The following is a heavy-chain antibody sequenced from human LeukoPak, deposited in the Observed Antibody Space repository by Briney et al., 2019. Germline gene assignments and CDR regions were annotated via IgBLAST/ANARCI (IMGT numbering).Heavy chain of an antibody. Sequence: SETLSLTCAVYGGSFSGYYWSWIRQHPGKGLEWIGYIYNSGSTYYNPSLKSRVTISVDTSKNQFSLKLTSVTAADTAVDYCARYTPTGTTGDSWGQGTLVTVSS. CDR1: GGSFSGYY. V-gene: IGHV4-31*11. D-gene: IGHD1-7*01. J-gene: IGHJ4*02. CDR2: IYNSGST. CDR3: ARYTPTGTTGDS.